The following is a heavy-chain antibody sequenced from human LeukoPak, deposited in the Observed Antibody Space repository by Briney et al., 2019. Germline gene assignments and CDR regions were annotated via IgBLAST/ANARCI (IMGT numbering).Heavy chain of an antibody. J-gene: IGHJ4*02. V-gene: IGHV3-74*01. D-gene: IGHD5-18*01. CDR3: ARGFVWYSYDRGVGDY. CDR1: GFTFSSYW. Sequence: GGSLRLSCAASGFTFSSYWMHWVRQAPGKGLVWVSRINSDGSSTSYADSVKGRFTISRDNAKNTLYLQMNSLRAEDAAVYYCARGFVWYSYDRGVGDYWGQGTLVTVSS. CDR2: INSDGSST.